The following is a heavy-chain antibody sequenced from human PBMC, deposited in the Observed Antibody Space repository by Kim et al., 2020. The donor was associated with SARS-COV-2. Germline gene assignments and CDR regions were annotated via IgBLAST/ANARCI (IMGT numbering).Heavy chain of an antibody. CDR3: ARDIGYCSGGSCYVGYFQH. V-gene: IGHV3-33*08. Sequence: GGSLRLSCAASGFTFSSYGMHWVRQAPGKGLEWVAVIWYDGSNKYYADSVKGRFTISRDNSKNTLYLQMNSLRAEDTAVYYCARDIGYCSGGSCYVGYFQHWGQGTLVTVSS. D-gene: IGHD2-15*01. J-gene: IGHJ1*01. CDR1: GFTFSSYG. CDR2: IWYDGSNK.